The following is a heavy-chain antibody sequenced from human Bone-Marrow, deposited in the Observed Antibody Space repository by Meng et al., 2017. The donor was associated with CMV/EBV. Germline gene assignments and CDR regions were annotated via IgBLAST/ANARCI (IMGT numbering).Heavy chain of an antibody. Sequence: SEYTFTSYDINWGRQATGQGLEWMGWMNPNSGNTGYAQKFQGRVTITRNTSISTAYMELSSLRSEDTAVYYCARSRSRIAARRELDYWGQGTLVTVSS. CDR3: ARSRSRIAARRELDY. J-gene: IGHJ4*02. CDR1: EYTFTSYD. D-gene: IGHD6-6*01. V-gene: IGHV1-8*03. CDR2: MNPNSGNT.